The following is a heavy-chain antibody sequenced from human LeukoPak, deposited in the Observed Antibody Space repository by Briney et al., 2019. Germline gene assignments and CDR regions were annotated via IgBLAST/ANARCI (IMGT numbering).Heavy chain of an antibody. D-gene: IGHD4-17*01. Sequence: SETLSLTCAVSGYSISSGYYWGWIRQSPGKGLEWIGSIYRSGSTYYNPSLKSRVTISLDTSKNQYSLRLTSVTAADTAVYYCASTTVRSGYWGQGTLVTVSS. V-gene: IGHV4-38-2*01. J-gene: IGHJ4*02. CDR2: IYRSGST. CDR3: ASTTVRSGY. CDR1: GYSISSGYY.